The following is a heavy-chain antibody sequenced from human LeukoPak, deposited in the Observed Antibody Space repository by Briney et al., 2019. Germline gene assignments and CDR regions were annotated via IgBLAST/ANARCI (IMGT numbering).Heavy chain of an antibody. D-gene: IGHD3-10*01. Sequence: SQTLSLTCTVSGGSISSGGYYWTWIRQHPGKGLEWIGYIYYSGSTYYNPSLKSRVTILLDTSKNQFSLKLGSVTAADTAVYFCARDSFSYASEDGVISRAFDIWGQGTMVTVSS. V-gene: IGHV4-31*02. CDR3: ARDSFSYASEDGVISRAFDI. CDR1: GGSISSGGYY. CDR2: IYYSGST. J-gene: IGHJ3*02.